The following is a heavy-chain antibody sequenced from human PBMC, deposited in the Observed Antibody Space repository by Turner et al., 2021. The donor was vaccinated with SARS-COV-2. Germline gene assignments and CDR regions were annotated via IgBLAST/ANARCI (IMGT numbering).Heavy chain of an antibody. D-gene: IGHD5-18*01. CDR3: ARTFTAMVRVDY. Sequence: QVQLVQSGAEVKKPGAAVKVSCKASGYTFSSYDINWVRQATGQGLEWMGWMNPNSGNTGYVQKFQGRVTMTRNTSISTAYMELSSLRSEDTAVYYCARTFTAMVRVDYWGQGTLVTVSS. V-gene: IGHV1-8*01. J-gene: IGHJ4*02. CDR2: MNPNSGNT. CDR1: GYTFSSYD.